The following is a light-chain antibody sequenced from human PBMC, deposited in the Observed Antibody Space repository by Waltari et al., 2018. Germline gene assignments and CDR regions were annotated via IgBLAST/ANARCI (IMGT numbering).Light chain of an antibody. CDR1: SLRSYY. CDR2: DKN. Sequence: TQDPAVSVVMGQTVRITCQGDSLRSYYASWYQQRPGRAPILVRYDKNSRPSGVPDRFSGSSSDNTASLTITGAQAEDEAYYYCHSRDASGVGGTFGGGTKLTVL. V-gene: IGLV3-19*01. J-gene: IGLJ2*01. CDR3: HSRDASGVGGT.